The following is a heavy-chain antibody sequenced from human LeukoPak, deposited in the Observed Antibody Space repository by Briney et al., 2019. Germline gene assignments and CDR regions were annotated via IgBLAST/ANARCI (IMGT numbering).Heavy chain of an antibody. V-gene: IGHV4-34*01. CDR1: GGSFSGYY. D-gene: IGHD6-13*01. CDR2: INHSGST. Sequence: SETLSLTCAVYGGSFSGYYWSWIRQPPGKGLEWIGEINHSGSTNYNPPLKSRVTISVDTSKNQFSLKLSSVTAADTAVYYCARGAGLVGYFDYWGQGTLVTVSS. J-gene: IGHJ4*02. CDR3: ARGAGLVGYFDY.